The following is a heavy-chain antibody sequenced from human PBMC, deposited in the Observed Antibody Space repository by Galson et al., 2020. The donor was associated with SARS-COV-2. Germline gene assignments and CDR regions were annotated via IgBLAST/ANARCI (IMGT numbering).Heavy chain of an antibody. D-gene: IGHD3-9*01. CDR2: VYYTGST. J-gene: IGHJ6*03. Sequence: SETLSLTCNVSGVSISSHYWFWIRQSPGKGLEWIGYVYYTGSTKYNPSLKSRITISVETSKNQFSLILSSVTAADTAVYYCTRVMVYDNYARYLDFWGKGTSVTVSS. CDR3: TRVMVYDNYARYLDF. V-gene: IGHV4-59*11. CDR1: GVSISSHY.